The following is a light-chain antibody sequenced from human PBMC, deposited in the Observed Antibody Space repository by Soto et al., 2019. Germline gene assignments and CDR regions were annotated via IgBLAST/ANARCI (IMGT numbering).Light chain of an antibody. V-gene: IGKV3-20*01. CDR2: GAS. CDR1: QSVSNNY. J-gene: IGKJ1*01. Sequence: EAVFPKWRGPRSLSLGERATLSCRASQSVSNNYLAWYQQKPGQAPRLLIYGASNRATGIPDRFSGSGSGTDFTLTISRLEPEEFAVYYCLQYGSSGTFSQGTKVDTK. CDR3: LQYGSSGT.